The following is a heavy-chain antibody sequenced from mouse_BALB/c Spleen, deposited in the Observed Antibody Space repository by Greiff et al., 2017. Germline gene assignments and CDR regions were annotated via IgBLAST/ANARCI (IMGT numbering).Heavy chain of an antibody. D-gene: IGHD1-1*01. CDR1: GFTFSSYA. CDR2: ISSGGSYT. V-gene: IGHV5-9-3*01. J-gene: IGHJ1*01. Sequence: EVKVEESGGGLVKPGGSLKLSRAASGFTFSSYAMSWVRQTPEKRLEWVATISSGGSYTYYPDSVKGRFTISRDNAKNTLYLQMSSLRSEDTAMYYCARQGGSSYGWYFDVWGAGTTVTVSS. CDR3: ARQGGSSYGWYFDV.